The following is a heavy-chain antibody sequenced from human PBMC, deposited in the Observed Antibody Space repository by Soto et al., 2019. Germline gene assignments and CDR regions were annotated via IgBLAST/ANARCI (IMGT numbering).Heavy chain of an antibody. CDR1: GVSISSKNVC. CDR2: LFSGST. CDR3: ATAGGIAVGGSFDY. D-gene: IGHD2-2*01. Sequence: SETVSLTWTVSGVSISSKNVCRGWIRQSPRQGREWIGTLFSGSTFSSPSLKHRVTISVDTSNNQVSLKLRSVAAADTAIYYCATAGGIAVGGSFDYGGQGIQVTVSS. V-gene: IGHV4-39*01. J-gene: IGHJ4*02.